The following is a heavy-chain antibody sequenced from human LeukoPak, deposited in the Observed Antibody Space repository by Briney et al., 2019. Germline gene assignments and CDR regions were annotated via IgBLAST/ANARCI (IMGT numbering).Heavy chain of an antibody. CDR1: GFTVSSNH. J-gene: IGHJ4*02. V-gene: IGHV3-53*01. CDR3: ARGPAGYN. Sequence: GGSLRLSCAASGFTVSSNHMSWVRQAPGKGLEWVSVIYSGGSIDYADSVKGRFTISRDNLKNTLYLQMNSLRAEDTAVYYCARGPAGYNWGQGTLVTFSS. CDR2: IYSGGSI. D-gene: IGHD1-1*01.